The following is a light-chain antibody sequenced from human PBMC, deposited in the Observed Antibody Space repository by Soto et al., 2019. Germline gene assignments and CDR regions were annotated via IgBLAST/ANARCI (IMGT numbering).Light chain of an antibody. J-gene: IGLJ3*02. V-gene: IGLV1-44*01. CDR3: AAWDDSLNAVV. CDR2: SND. CDR1: RSNIASNT. Sequence: QSVLTQPPSASGTPGQRVTISCSGSRSNIASNTVNWYQHLPGTAPKLLMYSNDQRPSGVPDRFSGSKSGTSASLAISGLQSEDEADYYCAAWDDSLNAVVFGGGTKLT.